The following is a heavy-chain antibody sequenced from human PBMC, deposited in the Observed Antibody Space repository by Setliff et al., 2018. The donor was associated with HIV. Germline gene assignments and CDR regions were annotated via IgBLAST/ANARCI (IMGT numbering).Heavy chain of an antibody. D-gene: IGHD1-26*01. Sequence: KSSETLSLTYTVSGASSIYYWGWIRQPPGKGLEWIGSVYHRGNTYYNPSLKSRLTISIDTSKNQFSLELNSVTAADTAVYCCAKDRSGSYRTFDYWGPGILVTVSS. CDR2: VYHRGNT. CDR1: GASSIYY. J-gene: IGHJ4*02. CDR3: AKDRSGSYRTFDY. V-gene: IGHV4-39*07.